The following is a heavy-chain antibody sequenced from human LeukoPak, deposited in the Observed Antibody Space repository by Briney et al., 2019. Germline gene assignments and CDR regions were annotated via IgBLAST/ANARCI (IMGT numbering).Heavy chain of an antibody. V-gene: IGHV3-74*01. Sequence: GGSLRLSCVASGFSFSSYWMHWVRQVPGKGPVWVSRISTDGGFTTYADSVRGRFTISRDNSKNTLYLQMNSLRAEDTAVYYCAKGRRVRVDTAMVPALFDYWGQGTLVTVSS. CDR2: ISTDGGFT. CDR1: GFSFSSYW. D-gene: IGHD5-18*01. J-gene: IGHJ4*02. CDR3: AKGRRVRVDTAMVPALFDY.